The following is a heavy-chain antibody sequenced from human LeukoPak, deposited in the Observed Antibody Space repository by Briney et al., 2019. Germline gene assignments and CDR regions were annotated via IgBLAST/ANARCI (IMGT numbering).Heavy chain of an antibody. CDR1: GFTFSSYT. CDR3: ARDTVFGVVTHDY. CDR2: ISSSSSYI. Sequence: GGSLRLSCAASGFTFSSYTMNWVRQAPGKGLEWVSSISSSSSYIYYADSVKGRFTISRDNAKSSLYLQMNSLRAEDTAVYYCARDTVFGVVTHDYWGQGTLVTVSS. J-gene: IGHJ4*02. V-gene: IGHV3-21*01. D-gene: IGHD3-3*01.